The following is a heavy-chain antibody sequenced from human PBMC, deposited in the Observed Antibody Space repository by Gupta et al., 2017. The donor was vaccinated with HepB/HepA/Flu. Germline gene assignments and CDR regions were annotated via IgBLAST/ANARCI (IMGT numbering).Heavy chain of an antibody. CDR3: ARLLLAGFDP. Sequence: EVQLVESGGGWVQPGGSLKLSCADSGFIFSDSAITWVRQASGKGLEWVGRIRSRGNNYATAYAASVKGRFSISRDDSKKTAYLQMNSLKTEDTAVYYCARLLLAGFDPWGQGTLVTVSS. CDR1: GFIFSDSA. CDR2: IRSRGNNYAT. D-gene: IGHD2-8*02. V-gene: IGHV3-73*02. J-gene: IGHJ5*02.